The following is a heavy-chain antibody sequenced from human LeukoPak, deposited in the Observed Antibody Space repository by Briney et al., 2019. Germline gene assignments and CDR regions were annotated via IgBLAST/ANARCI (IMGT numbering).Heavy chain of an antibody. V-gene: IGHV3-7*01. D-gene: IGHD6-13*01. CDR1: GFIFSNAW. CDR3: ARPYSISWELDS. CDR2: IKQDESEK. Sequence: GGSLRLSCAASGFIFSNAWMSWVRQAPGKGLEWVATIKQDESEKYYVDSVKGRFTISRDNAKNSLYLQMNSLRAEDTAVYYCARPYSISWELDSWGQGTLVTVSS. J-gene: IGHJ5*01.